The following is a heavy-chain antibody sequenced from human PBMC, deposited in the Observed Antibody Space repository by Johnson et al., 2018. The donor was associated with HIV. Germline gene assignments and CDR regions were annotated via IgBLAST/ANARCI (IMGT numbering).Heavy chain of an antibody. CDR3: ARGRPATWGSHDAFDI. J-gene: IGHJ3*02. Sequence: QVQLVESGGGVVQPGRSLRLSCAASGFTFSSYAMRWVRQAPGKGLEWVAVISYDGSNKYYADSVKGRFTISRDNSKNTLYLQMNSLRAEDTAVYYCARGRPATWGSHDAFDILGQGTMVTVSS. CDR2: ISYDGSNK. D-gene: IGHD5-12*01. V-gene: IGHV3-30-3*01. CDR1: GFTFSSYA.